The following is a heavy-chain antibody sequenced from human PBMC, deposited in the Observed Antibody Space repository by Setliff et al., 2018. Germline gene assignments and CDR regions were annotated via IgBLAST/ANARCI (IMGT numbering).Heavy chain of an antibody. D-gene: IGHD2-15*01. J-gene: IGHJ4*02. CDR1: GFTFSDYA. V-gene: IGHV3-23*01. Sequence: GGSLRLSCAASGFTFSDYAMGWVRQTPGKGLEWVSVITASGDATYYTDSVKGRFTISRDNSENTLYLQINSLSAEDTAIYYCVKGTLARCSGPSCYPLDYWGQGTLVTVSS. CDR3: VKGTLARCSGPSCYPLDY. CDR2: ITASGDAT.